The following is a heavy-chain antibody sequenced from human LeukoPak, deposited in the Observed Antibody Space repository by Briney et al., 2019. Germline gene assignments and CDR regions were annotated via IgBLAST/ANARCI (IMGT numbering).Heavy chain of an antibody. V-gene: IGHV3-30*18. J-gene: IGHJ4*02. CDR3: AKKNAGKYWEGADY. CDR1: GFTFNTYG. D-gene: IGHD2-8*02. CDR2: ISSDGSNK. Sequence: GGSLRLSCAASGFTFNTYGMHWVRQAPGKGVEWGAVISSDGSNKHYADSVKGRFTISRDNSKNTLYLQMNSLRVEDAAVYYCAKKNAGKYWEGADYWGQGTLVTVSS.